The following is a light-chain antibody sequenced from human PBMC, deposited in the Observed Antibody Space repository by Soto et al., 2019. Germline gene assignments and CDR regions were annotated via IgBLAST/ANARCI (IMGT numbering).Light chain of an antibody. CDR2: DAS. Sequence: DIQMTQSPSTLSASVGDRVTITCRASQSISTWLAWYQQKPGKAPNLLIYDASSLESGVPSRFSGSGSGTEFPLTISSLQPDDFASYYCQHYNSHSFMYTFGQGTKLEIK. CDR1: QSISTW. V-gene: IGKV1-5*01. J-gene: IGKJ2*01. CDR3: QHYNSHSFMYT.